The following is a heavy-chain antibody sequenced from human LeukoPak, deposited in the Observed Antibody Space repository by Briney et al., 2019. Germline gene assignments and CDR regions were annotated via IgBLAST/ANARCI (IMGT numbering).Heavy chain of an antibody. CDR3: XRXXSXXXXTDY. J-gene: IGHJ4*02. CDR1: GFTFRSYA. Sequence: GKSLRLSCAASGFTFRSYAIHWVRQAPGKGLEWVAFISYDGNIRYYADSVKGRFSISRDNSKNTLSLQMNSLRGEDTAVYYCXRXXSXXXXTDYWXQGTLVTVS. CDR2: ISYDGNIR. V-gene: IGHV3-30-3*01.